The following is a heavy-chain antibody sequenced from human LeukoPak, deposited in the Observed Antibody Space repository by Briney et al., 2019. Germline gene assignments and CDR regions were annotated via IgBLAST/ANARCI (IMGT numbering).Heavy chain of an antibody. D-gene: IGHD3-22*01. CDR2: INPSGGST. Sequence: ASVKVSCKASGYTFTSYYMHWVRQAPGQGLEWTGIINPSGGSTSYAQKFQGRVTMTRDTSTSTVYMELSSLRSEDTAVYYCARGLAPMIVVVPFDYWGQGTLVTVSS. J-gene: IGHJ4*02. CDR3: ARGLAPMIVVVPFDY. CDR1: GYTFTSYY. V-gene: IGHV1-46*01.